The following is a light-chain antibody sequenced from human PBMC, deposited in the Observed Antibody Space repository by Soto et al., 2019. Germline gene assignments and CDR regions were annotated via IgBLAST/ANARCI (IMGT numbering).Light chain of an antibody. Sequence: EFVLTHSPGTLSLSPLEIATLSCRASQSVSSSYLAWYQQKPGQAPRLLIYGASSRATGIPDRFSGSGSGTDFTLTISRLEPEDFAVYYCQQYGISPRTFGQGTKVDIK. CDR3: QQYGISPRT. CDR2: GAS. V-gene: IGKV3-20*01. CDR1: QSVSSSY. J-gene: IGKJ1*01.